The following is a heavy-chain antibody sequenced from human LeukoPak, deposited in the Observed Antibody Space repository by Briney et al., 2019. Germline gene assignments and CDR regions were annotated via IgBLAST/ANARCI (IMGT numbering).Heavy chain of an antibody. J-gene: IGHJ4*02. Sequence: SETLSLTCTVSGGSISSGGYYWRWIRQHPGKGLEWIGYIYYSGSTYYNPSLKSRVTISVDTSKNQFSLELSSVTAADTAVYYCARSYTPMVLDYWGQGTLVTVSS. D-gene: IGHD5-18*01. CDR2: IYYSGST. CDR1: GGSISSGGYY. CDR3: ARSYTPMVLDY. V-gene: IGHV4-31*03.